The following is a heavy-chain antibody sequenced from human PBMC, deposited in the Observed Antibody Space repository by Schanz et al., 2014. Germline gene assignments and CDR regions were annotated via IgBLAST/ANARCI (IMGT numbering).Heavy chain of an antibody. CDR3: ARDDKRYFDWLSTFDL. CDR1: GFNFNTYA. Sequence: EVQLLESGGGLAQPGGSLRLACAASGFNFNTYAMSWVRQAPGKGLEWVSGLTEGGGGTYYTDAVKGRFTISRDSSKNTLYLQLNSLRAEDTAVYYCARDDKRYFDWLSTFDLWGQGTMVAVSS. V-gene: IGHV3-23*01. J-gene: IGHJ3*01. D-gene: IGHD3-9*01. CDR2: LTEGGGGT.